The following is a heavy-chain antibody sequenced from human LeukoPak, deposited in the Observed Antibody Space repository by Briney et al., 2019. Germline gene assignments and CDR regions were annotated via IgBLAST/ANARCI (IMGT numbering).Heavy chain of an antibody. CDR2: IIPILGIA. J-gene: IGHJ6*03. CDR1: GGTFSSYT. CDR3: ASPSSGISHYMDV. D-gene: IGHD1-14*01. Sequence: GASVKVSCKASGGTFSSYTISWVRQAPGQGLEWMGRIIPILGIANYAQKFQGRVTITADKSTSTAYMELSSLRSEDTAVYYCASPSSGISHYMDVWGKGTTVTVSS. V-gene: IGHV1-69*02.